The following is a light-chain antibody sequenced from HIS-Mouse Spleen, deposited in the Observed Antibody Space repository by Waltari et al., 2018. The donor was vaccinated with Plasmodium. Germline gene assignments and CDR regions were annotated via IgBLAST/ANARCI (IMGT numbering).Light chain of an antibody. Sequence: DIQMTQSPSSLSASAGDRVTITCRASQSISSYLNWYQQKPGNAPKLLIYAGSSLQSGVPSRFRGSGSGKEFTRSINRRQREDFATYDCKQSYITWTLGQGTKVEIK. CDR1: QSISSY. CDR2: AGS. CDR3: KQSYITWT. J-gene: IGKJ1*01. V-gene: IGKV1-39*01.